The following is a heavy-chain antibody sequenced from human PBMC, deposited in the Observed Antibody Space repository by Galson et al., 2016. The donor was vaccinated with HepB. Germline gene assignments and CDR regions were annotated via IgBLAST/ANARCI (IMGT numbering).Heavy chain of an antibody. CDR3: AKSRRYCSGGGCLMYYFDY. Sequence: SLRLSCAASGFTFSTYGMHWVRQAPGKGLERVAVISYDGDTKYHADSVKGRFTISRDNSKNTLYLQMNSLRAEDTAVYCCAKSRRYCSGGGCLMYYFDYWGQGTLVTVSS. CDR1: GFTFSTYG. CDR2: ISYDGDTK. D-gene: IGHD2-15*01. V-gene: IGHV3-30*18. J-gene: IGHJ4*02.